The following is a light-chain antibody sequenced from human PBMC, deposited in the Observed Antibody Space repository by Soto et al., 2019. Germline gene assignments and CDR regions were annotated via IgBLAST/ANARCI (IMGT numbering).Light chain of an antibody. CDR1: QSVSNNY. V-gene: IGKV3-11*01. CDR3: QQRGNWPPGFT. CDR2: GAS. Sequence: EIVLTQSPGTVSLSPGERATLSCRASQSVSNNYLAWYQQKPGQAPRLLIYGASNRATGVPDRFSGSGSGTDFTLTISSLEPEDFAVYYCQQRGNWPPGFTFGPGTKVDIK. J-gene: IGKJ3*01.